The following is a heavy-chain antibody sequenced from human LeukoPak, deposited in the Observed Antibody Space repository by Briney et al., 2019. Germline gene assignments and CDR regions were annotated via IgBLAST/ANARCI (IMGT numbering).Heavy chain of an antibody. CDR1: GFTFSSYS. D-gene: IGHD2-15*01. J-gene: IGHJ5*02. CDR2: ISSSSSNI. V-gene: IGHV3-21*01. Sequence: GGSLRLSCAASGFTFSSYSMNWVRQAPGKGLEWVSSISSSSSNIYYADSVKGRFTISRDNAKNSLYLQMNSLRAEDTAVYYCAREAGGYCSGGSCYRNWFDPWGQGTLVTVSS. CDR3: AREAGGYCSGGSCYRNWFDP.